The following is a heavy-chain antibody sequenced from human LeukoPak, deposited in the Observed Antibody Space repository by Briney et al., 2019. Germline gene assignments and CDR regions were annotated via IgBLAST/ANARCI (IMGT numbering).Heavy chain of an antibody. Sequence: SETLSLTCAVYGGSLSGYYWSWIRQPPGKELEWNGEINHSGSTNYNPSLKSRVTISVDTSKNQLSLKLSSVTAADTAVYYCARGVTLVRGVTYHGGMDVWGQGTTVTVSS. V-gene: IGHV4-34*01. J-gene: IGHJ6*02. CDR1: GGSLSGYY. D-gene: IGHD3-10*01. CDR3: ARGVTLVRGVTYHGGMDV. CDR2: INHSGST.